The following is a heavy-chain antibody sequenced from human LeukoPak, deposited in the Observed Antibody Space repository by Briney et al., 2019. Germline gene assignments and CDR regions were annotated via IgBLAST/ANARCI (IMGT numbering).Heavy chain of an antibody. CDR2: ISTSGT. J-gene: IGHJ4*02. V-gene: IGHV3-23*01. CDR1: GFTFSNFA. Sequence: GGSLRLSCAASGFTFSNFAMTWVRQAPGKGLEWVSVISTSGTYYAESVKGRFTISRGNSKNTLYLQMSSLRAEDTAVYYCAKNINHLEWGQGTLVTVSS. D-gene: IGHD1-14*01. CDR3: AKNINHLE.